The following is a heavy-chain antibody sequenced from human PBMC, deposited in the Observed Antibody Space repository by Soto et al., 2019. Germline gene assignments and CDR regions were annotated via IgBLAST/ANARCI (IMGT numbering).Heavy chain of an antibody. CDR2: IKTKTNVGTR. D-gene: IGHD3-9*01. CDR1: GVPFSDTW. CDR3: TAFNILTGSHFDS. Sequence: PXGSLILSCAASGVPFSDTWMSWVRQAPGKGLEWVARIKTKTNVGTRDYAAPVKGRFSISRDDSKNMLYLQMNSLKSEDTAVYYCTAFNILTGSHFDSWGQGTLVTVSS. J-gene: IGHJ4*02. V-gene: IGHV3-15*01.